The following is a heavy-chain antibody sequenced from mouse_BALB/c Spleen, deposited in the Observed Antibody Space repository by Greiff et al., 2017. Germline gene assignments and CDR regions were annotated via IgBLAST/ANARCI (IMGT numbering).Heavy chain of an antibody. CDR1: GYTFTNYW. D-gene: IGHD2-2*01. Sequence: QVQLKESGAELVRPGTSVKISCKASGYTFTNYWLGWVKQRPGHGLEWIGDIYPGGGYTNYNEKFKGKATLTADTSSSTAYMQLSSLTSEDSAVYFCARITMVTKYYFDYWGQGTTLTVSS. V-gene: IGHV1-63*02. CDR3: ARITMVTKYYFDY. CDR2: IYPGGGYT. J-gene: IGHJ2*01.